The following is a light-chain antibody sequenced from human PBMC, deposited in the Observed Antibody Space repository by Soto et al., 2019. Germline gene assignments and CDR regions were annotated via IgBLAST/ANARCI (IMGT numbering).Light chain of an antibody. V-gene: IGLV2-8*01. CDR3: SLYAGSNNLV. CDR1: SRDVGGYNY. Sequence: QSALTQPPSASGSPGQSVTISCTGTSRDVGGYNYVSWYQQHPGKAPKLMIYEVSKRPSGVPDRFSGSKSGNTASLAVSGLQAEDEGDYYCSLYAGSNNLVFGGGTKLTVL. CDR2: EVS. J-gene: IGLJ2*01.